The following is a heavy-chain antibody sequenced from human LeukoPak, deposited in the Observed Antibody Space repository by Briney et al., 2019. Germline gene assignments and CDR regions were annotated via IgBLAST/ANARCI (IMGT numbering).Heavy chain of an antibody. J-gene: IGHJ1*01. V-gene: IGHV1-69*05. Sequence: SVKVSCKASGGTFSSYAISWVRQAPGQGLEWMGRIIPIFGTANYAQKFQGRVTITTDESTSTAYMELSSLRSEDTAVYYCARGGYYYDSSGYSRNNEYFQHWGPGTLVTVSS. CDR2: IIPIFGTA. D-gene: IGHD3-22*01. CDR1: GGTFSSYA. CDR3: ARGGYYYDSSGYSRNNEYFQH.